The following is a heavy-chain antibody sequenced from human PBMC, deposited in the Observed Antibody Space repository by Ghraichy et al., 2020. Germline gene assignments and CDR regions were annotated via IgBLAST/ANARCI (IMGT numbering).Heavy chain of an antibody. V-gene: IGHV4-34*01. Sequence: SETLSLTCAVYGGSFSGYYWSWIRQPPGKGLEWIGEINHSGSTNYNPSLKSRVTISVDTSKIQFSLKLSSVTAADTAVYYCARGGIVGARRFDYWGQGTLVTVSS. CDR2: INHSGST. J-gene: IGHJ4*02. CDR1: GGSFSGYY. D-gene: IGHD1-26*01. CDR3: ARGGIVGARRFDY.